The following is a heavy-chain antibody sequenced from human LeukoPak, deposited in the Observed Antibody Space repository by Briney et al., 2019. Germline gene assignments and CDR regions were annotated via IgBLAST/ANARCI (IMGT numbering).Heavy chain of an antibody. J-gene: IGHJ4*02. CDR3: TTGYASNWYV. V-gene: IGHV3-15*01. CDR2: IKKKRDGGTP. CDR1: GFTFTGAW. D-gene: IGHD6-13*01. Sequence: PGGSLRLSCAASGFTFTGAWMNWVRQAPGKGLEWVGHIKKKRDGGTPDYAAHVKGRFAISREDSTTTVYLQMNSLRNEDTAVYYCTTGYASNWYVWGQGTLVTVSS.